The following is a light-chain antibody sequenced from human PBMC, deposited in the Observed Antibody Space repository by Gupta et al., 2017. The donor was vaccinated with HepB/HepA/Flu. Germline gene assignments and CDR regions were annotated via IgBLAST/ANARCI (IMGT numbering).Light chain of an antibody. CDR3: QQYKSFPLT. V-gene: IGKV1-5*03. Sequence: DIQMTQSPSTLSASVGDRVTITCRASQSISSFFAWYQQKPGKAPNLLIYKASSLESGVPSRFSGSGSGTEFTLTISSLQPDVFASYYCQQYKSFPLTFGGGTKVEIK. CDR1: QSISSF. CDR2: KAS. J-gene: IGKJ4*01.